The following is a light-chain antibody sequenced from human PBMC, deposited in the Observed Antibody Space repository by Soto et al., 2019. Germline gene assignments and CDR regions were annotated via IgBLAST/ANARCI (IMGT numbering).Light chain of an antibody. V-gene: IGKV3-11*01. CDR2: GAS. Sequence: EIVLTQSPGTLSLSPWERTTLSCRASQSISRYLAWYQQKPGQGPRLLIYGASNRATGIPARFSGSGSGTDFTLTISSLEPEDFAIYYCQQRQYWPPITFGQGTRLEIK. J-gene: IGKJ5*01. CDR1: QSISRY. CDR3: QQRQYWPPIT.